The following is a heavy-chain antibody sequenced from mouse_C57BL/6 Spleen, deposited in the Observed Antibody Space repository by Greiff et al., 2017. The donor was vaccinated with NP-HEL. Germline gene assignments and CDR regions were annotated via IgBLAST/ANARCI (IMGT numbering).Heavy chain of an antibody. CDR2: IDPSDSET. D-gene: IGHD2-4*01. CDR1: GYTFTSYW. J-gene: IGHJ2*01. V-gene: IGHV1-52*01. Sequence: QVQLQQPGAELVRPGSSVKLSCKASGYTFTSYWMHWVKQRPIQGLEWIGNIDPSDSETHYNQKFKDKATLTVDKSSSTAYMQLSSLTSEDSAVYYCARGDYDYDRSFDYWGQGTTLTVSS. CDR3: ARGDYDYDRSFDY.